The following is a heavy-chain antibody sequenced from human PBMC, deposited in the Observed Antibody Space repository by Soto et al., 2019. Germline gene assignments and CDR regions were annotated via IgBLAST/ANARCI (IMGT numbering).Heavy chain of an antibody. CDR2: ISAYNGNT. CDR1: GYTFTSYG. V-gene: IGHV1-18*01. J-gene: IGHJ4*02. D-gene: IGHD2-2*01. Sequence: ASVKVSCKASGYTFTSYGISWVRQAPRQGLEWMGWISAYNGNTNYAQKLQDRVTMTTDTSTSTAYLELRSLRSDDTAVYYCARDCSSTSCAFDYWGQGTLVTVSS. CDR3: ARDCSSTSCAFDY.